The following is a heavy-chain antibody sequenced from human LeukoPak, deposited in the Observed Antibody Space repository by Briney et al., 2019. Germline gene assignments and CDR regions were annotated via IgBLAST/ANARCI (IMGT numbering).Heavy chain of an antibody. D-gene: IGHD3-10*01. J-gene: IGHJ4*02. CDR3: ARHDGYPGHIGITMLRGVIPDY. Sequence: PSETLSLTCTVSGASISSSSYYWGWLRQPPGKGLEWIGSIFYTGSTYYNPSLKSRLTISVDMSKNQFSLSLTSVTAADTAVYYCARHDGYPGHIGITMLRGVIPDYWGQGTLVTVSS. CDR2: IFYTGST. CDR1: GASISSSSYY. V-gene: IGHV4-39*01.